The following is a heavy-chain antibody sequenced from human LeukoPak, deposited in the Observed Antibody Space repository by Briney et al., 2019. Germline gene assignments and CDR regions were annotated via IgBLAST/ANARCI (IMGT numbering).Heavy chain of an antibody. CDR3: ARAGHYDTTWYQ. CDR2: IKQDGSEK. D-gene: IGHD3-22*01. J-gene: IGHJ4*02. V-gene: IGHV3-7*01. Sequence: GGSLTLPCAASGFSFSNYWMSWVRQAPGKGLEWVANIKQDGSEKYYVDSVKGRFTISRDNAKNSLYLQMNSLRAEDTALYYCARAGHYDTTWYQWGQGTLVTVSS. CDR1: GFSFSNYW.